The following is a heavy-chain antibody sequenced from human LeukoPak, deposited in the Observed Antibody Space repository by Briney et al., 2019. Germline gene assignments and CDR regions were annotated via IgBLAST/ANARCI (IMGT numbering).Heavy chain of an antibody. V-gene: IGHV4-39*01. CDR1: GGSTSSSSYC. CDR3: ARPGIAAAGPIDYYGMDV. D-gene: IGHD6-13*01. Sequence: PETLSLTCTLSGGSTSSSSYCWGWIRQPPGKGLEWTGSIYYSGSTYYNPSLKSRVTISVDTSKNQFSLKLSSVTAADTAVYYCARPGIAAAGPIDYYGMDVWGQGTTVTVSS. CDR2: IYYSGST. J-gene: IGHJ6*02.